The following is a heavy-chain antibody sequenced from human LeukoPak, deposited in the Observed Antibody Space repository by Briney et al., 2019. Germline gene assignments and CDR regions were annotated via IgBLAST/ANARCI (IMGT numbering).Heavy chain of an antibody. CDR2: INHSGST. Sequence: PSETLSLTCAVYSGSFSGFYWSWIRQPPGKGLEWIGEINHSGSTNYNPSLKSRLTISMDTSKNQFSLKLSSVTAADTAVYYCARPLGYCSDSRCPQSWFDPWGQGTLVTVSS. CDR1: SGSFSGFY. V-gene: IGHV4-34*01. D-gene: IGHD2-15*01. CDR3: ARPLGYCSDSRCPQSWFDP. J-gene: IGHJ5*02.